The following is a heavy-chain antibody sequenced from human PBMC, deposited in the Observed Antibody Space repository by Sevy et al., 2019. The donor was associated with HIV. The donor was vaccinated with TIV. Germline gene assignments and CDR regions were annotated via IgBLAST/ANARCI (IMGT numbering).Heavy chain of an antibody. D-gene: IGHD1-26*01. CDR1: GFTFSSYA. CDR2: ITGNGDTT. J-gene: IGHJ3*02. V-gene: IGHV3-23*01. Sequence: GGSLRLSCTDSGFTFSSYAMTWVRQAPGKGLEWVSSITGNGDTTYYVDSVKGRFTISRDNTKNTLFLQMNNLRAEDTAVYYCATDAFIVGTMLGGVEIWGQGTMVTVSS. CDR3: ATDAFIVGTMLGGVEI.